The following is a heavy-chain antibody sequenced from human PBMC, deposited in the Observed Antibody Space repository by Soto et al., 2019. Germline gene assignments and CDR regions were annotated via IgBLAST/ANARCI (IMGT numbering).Heavy chain of an antibody. CDR1: GFTFSRYV. J-gene: IGHJ4*02. CDR2: ISGSGTGT. Sequence: EVHLLESGGGLVQPGGSLRLSCAASGFTFSRYVLNWVRQAPGKGLEWVAGISGSGTGTHYAPSVKGRFIISSDSSKNTFYLRMNSLRAEDTAMYYCARSLSALFSLGDFNYWGQGALVTVSS. D-gene: IGHD2-21*01. V-gene: IGHV3-23*01. CDR3: ARSLSALFSLGDFNY.